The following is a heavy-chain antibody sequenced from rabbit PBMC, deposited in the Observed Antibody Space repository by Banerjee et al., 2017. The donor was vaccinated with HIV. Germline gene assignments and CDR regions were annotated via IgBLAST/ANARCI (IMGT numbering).Heavy chain of an antibody. V-gene: IGHV1S40*01. CDR2: IDAGGNT. J-gene: IGHJ3*01. CDR1: GFSLSSVYD. Sequence: QSLEESGGDLVKPGASLTLTCKASGFSLSSVYDLCWVRQSPGKVLEWIACIDAGGNTAYACWAKGRFTISKTSATTVTLQMTSLTAADTATYFCARDIGNSGYDLWSQGTLVTVS. D-gene: IGHD1-1*01. CDR3: ARDIGNSGYDL.